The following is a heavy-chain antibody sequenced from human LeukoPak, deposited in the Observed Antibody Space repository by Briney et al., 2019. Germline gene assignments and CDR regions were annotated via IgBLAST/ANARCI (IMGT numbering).Heavy chain of an antibody. D-gene: IGHD6-13*01. CDR3: ARLTSTSWYECFDY. Sequence: ASVKVSCKASGYTFTGYYMHWVRQAPGQGLEWMGWINPNSGGTNYAQKFQGRVTMTRDTSISTAYMELSRLRSEDTAVYYCARLTSTSWYECFDYWGQGTLVTVSS. CDR1: GYTFTGYY. J-gene: IGHJ4*02. V-gene: IGHV1-2*02. CDR2: INPNSGGT.